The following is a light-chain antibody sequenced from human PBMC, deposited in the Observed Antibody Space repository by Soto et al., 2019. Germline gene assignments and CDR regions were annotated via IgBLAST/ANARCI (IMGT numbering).Light chain of an antibody. CDR3: QQYNNWPPWT. J-gene: IGKJ1*01. Sequence: EIVMTQSPATLSVSPGERATLSCRASQSISSYLAWYQQKPGQAPRLLIYGASTRATGIPARFSGSGSGTGFTLTISSLQSEDFAVYYCQQYNNWPPWTFGQGTKVEIK. CDR1: QSISSY. CDR2: GAS. V-gene: IGKV3-15*01.